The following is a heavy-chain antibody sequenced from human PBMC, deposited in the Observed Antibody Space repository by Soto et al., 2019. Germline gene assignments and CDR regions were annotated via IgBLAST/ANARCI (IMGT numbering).Heavy chain of an antibody. CDR2: INPNSGGT. J-gene: IGHJ4*02. D-gene: IGHD2-8*01. V-gene: IGHV1-2*04. CDR1: GYTFTGYY. Sequence: QVQLVQSGAEVKKPGASVKVSCKASGYTFTGYYMHWVRQAPGQGLEWMGWINPNSGGTNYAQKFQGWVTSTRDTSISTAYMELSRLRSDDTAVYYCARGYCTNGVCYAVDYWGQGTQVTVSP. CDR3: ARGYCTNGVCYAVDY.